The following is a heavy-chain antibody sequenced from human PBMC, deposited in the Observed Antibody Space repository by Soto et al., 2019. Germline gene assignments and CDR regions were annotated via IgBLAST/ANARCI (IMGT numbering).Heavy chain of an antibody. Sequence: ASVKVSCKASGYTFTSYDINWVRQATGQGLEWMGWMNPNSGNTGYAQKFQGRVTMTRNTSISTAYMELSSLRSEDTAVYYCSCRHSGYDSPFDYWGQGTLVTVSS. CDR3: SCRHSGYDSPFDY. CDR1: GYTFTSYD. V-gene: IGHV1-8*01. CDR2: MNPNSGNT. J-gene: IGHJ4*02. D-gene: IGHD5-12*01.